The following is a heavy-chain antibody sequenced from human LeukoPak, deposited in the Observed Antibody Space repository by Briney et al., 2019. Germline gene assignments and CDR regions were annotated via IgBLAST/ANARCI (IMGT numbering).Heavy chain of an antibody. V-gene: IGHV4-4*07. J-gene: IGHJ4*02. CDR1: GGSISSYY. CDR3: AREDKAMEYYFDY. CDR2: IYTSGST. D-gene: IGHD5-18*01. Sequence: SETLSLTCTVSGGSISSYYWSWLRQPAGKGLEWIGRIYTSGSTNYNPSLKSRVTMSVDTSKNQFSLKLSSVTAADTAVYYCAREDKAMEYYFDYWGQGTLVTVSS.